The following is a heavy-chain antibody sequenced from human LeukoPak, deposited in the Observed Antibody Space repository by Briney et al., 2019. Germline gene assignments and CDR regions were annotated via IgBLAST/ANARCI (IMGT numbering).Heavy chain of an antibody. CDR3: ARCGRYDSSGYPFDY. CDR2: IYYSGST. D-gene: IGHD3-22*01. J-gene: IGHJ4*02. V-gene: IGHV4-61*01. Sequence: SETLSLTCTVSGVSVSSGSYYWSWIRQPPGKGLEWIGYIYYSGSTYYNPSLKSRVTISVDTSKNQFSLKLSSVTAADTAVYYCARCGRYDSSGYPFDYWGQGTLVTVSS. CDR1: GVSVSSGSYY.